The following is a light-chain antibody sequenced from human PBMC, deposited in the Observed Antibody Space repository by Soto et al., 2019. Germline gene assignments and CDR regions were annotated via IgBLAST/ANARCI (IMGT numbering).Light chain of an antibody. CDR1: QSVSSIY. V-gene: IGKV3-20*01. CDR2: GAS. Sequence: EIVLTQSPGTLSLSPGERATLSCRASQSVSSIYLAWYQQKPGQAPRLLIYGASNRATGIPDRFSGGGSGTDFTLTISRLEPEDFAVYYCQQYDNSPLTFGGGTKVDIK. J-gene: IGKJ4*01. CDR3: QQYDNSPLT.